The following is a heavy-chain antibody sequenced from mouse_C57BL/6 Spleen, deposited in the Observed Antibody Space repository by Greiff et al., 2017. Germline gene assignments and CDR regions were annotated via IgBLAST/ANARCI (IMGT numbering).Heavy chain of an antibody. V-gene: IGHV5-6*02. CDR2: ISSGGSYT. CDR3: ARKYDEDFAY. CDR1: GFTFSSYG. Sequence: DVKLVESGGDLVKPGGSLKLSCAASGFTFSSYGMSWVRQTPDKRLEWVATISSGGSYTYYPDSVKGRFTISRDNAKNTLYLQMSSLKSEDTAMYYCARKYDEDFAYWGQGTLVTVSA. J-gene: IGHJ3*01. D-gene: IGHD2-14*01.